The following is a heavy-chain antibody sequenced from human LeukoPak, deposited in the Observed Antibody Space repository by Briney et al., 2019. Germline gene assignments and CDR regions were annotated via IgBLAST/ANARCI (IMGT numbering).Heavy chain of an antibody. CDR3: ARDRGGNSAGYFDY. CDR2: IYYSGST. V-gene: IGHV4-39*07. J-gene: IGHJ4*02. Sequence: SETLSLTCTVSGGSISSSSYYWGWIRQPPGKGLEWIGSIYYSGSTYYNPSLKSRVTISVDTSKNQFSLKLSSVTAADTTVYYCARDRGGNSAGYFDYWGQGTLVTVSS. D-gene: IGHD4-23*01. CDR1: GGSISSSSYY.